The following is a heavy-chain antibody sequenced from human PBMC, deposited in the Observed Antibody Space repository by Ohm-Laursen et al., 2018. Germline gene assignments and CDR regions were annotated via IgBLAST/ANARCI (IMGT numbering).Heavy chain of an antibody. D-gene: IGHD2-15*01. J-gene: IGHJ4*02. V-gene: IGHV3-23*01. Sequence: SLRLSCAASGFTVSSNYMSWVRQAPGKGLEWVSGITGSGSDTYYADSVKGRFTISRDNSKNTLFLQMNSLRAGDTAVYYCAKRERSCSAGSCYTTIPNFDYWGQGTLVTVSS. CDR3: AKRERSCSAGSCYTTIPNFDY. CDR2: ITGSGSDT. CDR1: GFTVSSNY.